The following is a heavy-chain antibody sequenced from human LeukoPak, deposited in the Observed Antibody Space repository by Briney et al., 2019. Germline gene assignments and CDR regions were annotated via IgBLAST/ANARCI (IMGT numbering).Heavy chain of an antibody. V-gene: IGHV3-53*04. Sequence: PGGSLRLSCAASGWTFSSYDMHWVRQAPGKGLEWVSVIYSGGSTYYADSVKGRFTISRHNSKNTLYLQMNSLRAEDTAVYYCASPSGSYYRDYYYGMDVWGQGTTVTVSS. CDR2: IYSGGST. CDR1: GWTFSSYD. CDR3: ASPSGSYYRDYYYGMDV. J-gene: IGHJ6*02. D-gene: IGHD1-26*01.